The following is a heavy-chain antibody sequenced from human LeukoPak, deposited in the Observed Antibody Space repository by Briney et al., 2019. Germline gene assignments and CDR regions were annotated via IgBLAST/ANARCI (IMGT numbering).Heavy chain of an antibody. CDR3: AGTIAARPGGGDDY. V-gene: IGHV3-30*04. CDR1: GFTFSSYA. Sequence: QPGGSLRLSCAASGFTFSSYAMHWVRQAPGKGPEWVAVISYDGSNKYYADSVKGRFTISRDNSKNTLYLQMNSLRAEDTAVYYCAGTIAARPGGGDDYWGQGTLVTVSS. J-gene: IGHJ4*02. CDR2: ISYDGSNK. D-gene: IGHD6-6*01.